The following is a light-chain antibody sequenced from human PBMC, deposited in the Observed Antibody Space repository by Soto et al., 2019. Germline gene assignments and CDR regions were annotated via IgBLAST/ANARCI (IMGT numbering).Light chain of an antibody. J-gene: IGKJ1*01. CDR2: DAS. CDR1: QSVTNY. Sequence: EIFLTQSPDTLSWSPGERATLSCRASQSVTNYIAWYQQRPGQAPTLLIYDASTRATGAPARFSGSGSGTAFTLTISRLETEDFAVYYRQQYGSSGTFGQGTKVDNK. CDR3: QQYGSSGT. V-gene: IGKV3-20*01.